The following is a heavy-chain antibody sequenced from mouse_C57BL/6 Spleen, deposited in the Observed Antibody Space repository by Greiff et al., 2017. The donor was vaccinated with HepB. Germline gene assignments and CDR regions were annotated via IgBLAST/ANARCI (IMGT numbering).Heavy chain of an antibody. D-gene: IGHD1-1*01. CDR3: TTRGLDGRMDY. Sequence: EVKLVESGAELVRPGASVKLSCTASGFNIKDDYMHWVKQRPEQGLEWIGWIDPENGDTEYASKFQGKATITADTSSNTAYLQLSSLTSEDTAVYYCTTRGLDGRMDYWGQGTSVTVSS. CDR2: IDPENGDT. CDR1: GFNIKDDY. V-gene: IGHV14-4*01. J-gene: IGHJ4*01.